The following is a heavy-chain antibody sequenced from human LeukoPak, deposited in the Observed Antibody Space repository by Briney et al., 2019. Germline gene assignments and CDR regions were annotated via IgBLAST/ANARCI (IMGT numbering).Heavy chain of an antibody. J-gene: IGHJ4*02. D-gene: IGHD4-23*01. CDR3: ARERRRHDYGGIVDY. CDR1: GGSISSGDYY. V-gene: IGHV4-30-4*01. CDR2: IYYSGST. Sequence: PSETLSLTCTVSGGSISSGDYYWSWIRQPPGKGLEWIGYIYYSGSTYYNPSLKSRVTISVDTSKNQFSLKLSSVTAADTAVYYCARERRRHDYGGIVDYWGQGTLVTVSS.